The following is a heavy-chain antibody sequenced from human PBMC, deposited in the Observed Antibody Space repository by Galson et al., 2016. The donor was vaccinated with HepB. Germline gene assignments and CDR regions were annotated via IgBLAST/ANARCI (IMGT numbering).Heavy chain of an antibody. CDR2: TYK. CDR1: GDSVSSNSVA. CDR3: ARGIWNSFDV. J-gene: IGHJ3*01. V-gene: IGHV6-1*01. D-gene: IGHD2-15*01. Sequence: CAISGDSVSSNSVAWNWIGQSPSRGLEWLGRTYKNYATSVKSRITINSETSKNQFSLHLNSVTPDDTAVYYCARGIWNSFDVWGQGTVVTVSS.